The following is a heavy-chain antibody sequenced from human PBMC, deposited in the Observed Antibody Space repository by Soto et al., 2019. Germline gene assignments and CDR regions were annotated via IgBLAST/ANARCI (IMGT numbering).Heavy chain of an antibody. J-gene: IGHJ4*02. V-gene: IGHV2-5*02. CDR1: GFSLSSSGVG. D-gene: IGHD2-15*01. CDR3: ARIVVAGITYYFDS. CDR2: IYWDDDK. Sequence: QITLKESGPTLVKPTQTLTLTCTFSGFSLSSSGVGVGWILQPPGKALEWLTFIYWDDDKRYSPSLKSRLTITTDTPNSQAVLTLTVMAPPDRATSYCARIVVAGITYYFDSWGQGPLLTVSS.